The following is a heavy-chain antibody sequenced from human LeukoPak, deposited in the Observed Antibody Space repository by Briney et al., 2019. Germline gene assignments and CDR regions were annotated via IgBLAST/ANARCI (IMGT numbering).Heavy chain of an antibody. V-gene: IGHV4-39*01. CDR1: GGSISSSYYC. Sequence: PSETLSLTCTVSGGSISSSYYCWGWIRQPPGKGLEWIGSIFYSGSTYYNPSLKSRVTISLDTSKNQFSLRLSSVTAADTAVYYCARHSAVTTFIFDYWGQGTLVTVSS. CDR3: ARHSAVTTFIFDY. D-gene: IGHD4-17*01. CDR2: IFYSGST. J-gene: IGHJ4*02.